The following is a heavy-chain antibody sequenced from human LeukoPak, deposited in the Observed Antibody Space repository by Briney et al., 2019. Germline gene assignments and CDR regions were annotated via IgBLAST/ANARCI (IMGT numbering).Heavy chain of an antibody. Sequence: GGSLRLSCAASGFSFSSYGMHWVRQAPGKGLEWVAVISHDGSNKHYADPVKGRFTISRDTSQNTLYLQMTSLRGEDTAVYYCAKDYLGASHTFDIWGQGTMVTVSS. J-gene: IGHJ3*02. V-gene: IGHV3-30*18. CDR3: AKDYLGASHTFDI. CDR1: GFSFSSYG. D-gene: IGHD1-26*01. CDR2: ISHDGSNK.